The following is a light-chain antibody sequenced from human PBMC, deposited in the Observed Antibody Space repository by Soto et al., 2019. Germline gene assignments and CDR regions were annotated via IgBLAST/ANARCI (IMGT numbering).Light chain of an antibody. Sequence: QSVLTQPPSASGTPGQRVTISCSGSSSNIGTYTVNWYQQFPGTAPKLLIYNNDQRPSGVPDRFSGFNYGTAASLAISGLQSEDEAEYYCAAWDDSLSGLYVFGTGTKVTVL. V-gene: IGLV1-44*01. CDR3: AAWDDSLSGLYV. CDR2: NND. CDR1: SSNIGTYT. J-gene: IGLJ1*01.